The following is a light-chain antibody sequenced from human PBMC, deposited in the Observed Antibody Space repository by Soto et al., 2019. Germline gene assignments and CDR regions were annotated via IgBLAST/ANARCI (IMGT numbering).Light chain of an antibody. CDR1: QSISSY. CDR3: QQSYSTPPT. J-gene: IGKJ4*01. Sequence: DIQMTQSPSSLSASVGDRVTITCRASQSISSYLNWYQQKPGKAPKLLIYAASSLQSGVPSRVSGSGSGTDFTLTISRLLPEDFATYYGQQSYSTPPTFGGGTKVEIK. CDR2: AAS. V-gene: IGKV1-39*01.